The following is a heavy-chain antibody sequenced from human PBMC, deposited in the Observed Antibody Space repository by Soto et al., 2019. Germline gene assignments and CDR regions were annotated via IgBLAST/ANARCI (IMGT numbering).Heavy chain of an antibody. D-gene: IGHD6-19*01. CDR3: ARDRAWSSFDY. CDR2: TNPDGSKK. J-gene: IGHJ4*02. Sequence: GGSLRLSCAASGFTFSNALMNWVRQAPGKGLEWVASTNPDGSKKYHVDSVEGRFTISRDNAKNSLFLQMDSLRVEDTALYYCARDRAWSSFDYWGQGTQVTVSS. V-gene: IGHV3-7*01. CDR1: GFTFSNAL.